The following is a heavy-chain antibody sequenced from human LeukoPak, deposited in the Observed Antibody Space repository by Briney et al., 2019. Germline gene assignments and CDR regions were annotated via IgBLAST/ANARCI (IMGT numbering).Heavy chain of an antibody. CDR3: ATALVQVPYYYYYGMDV. J-gene: IGHJ6*02. Sequence: ASVKVSCKVSGYTLTELSMHWVRQAPGKELEWMGGFDPEDGETMYAQKFQGRVTMTEDTSTDTAYMELSSLRSEDTAVYYCATALVQVPYYYYYGMDVWGQGTTVTVSS. CDR2: FDPEDGET. V-gene: IGHV1-24*01. CDR1: GYTLTELS.